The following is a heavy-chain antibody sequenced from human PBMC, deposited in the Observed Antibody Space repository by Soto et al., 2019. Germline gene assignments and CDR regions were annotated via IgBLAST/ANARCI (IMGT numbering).Heavy chain of an antibody. Sequence: QVQLQESGPGLVKPSETLSLICTVSGSSSRTYYWTWVRQTPGKGLEWIGYVSDSGTTKYSPSLKSRLTISIDTSKNQFTLKLNSVTAADTAMYYCARGTGYTSGWYEFADYWDQGTLVTVSS. CDR1: GSSSRTYY. J-gene: IGHJ4*02. CDR3: ARGTGYTSGWYEFADY. CDR2: VSDSGTT. V-gene: IGHV4-59*08. D-gene: IGHD6-19*01.